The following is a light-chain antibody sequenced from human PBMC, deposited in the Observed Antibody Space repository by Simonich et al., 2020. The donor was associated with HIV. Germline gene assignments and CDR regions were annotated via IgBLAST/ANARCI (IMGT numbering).Light chain of an antibody. J-gene: IGKJ1*01. CDR1: QSVSSN. V-gene: IGKV3-15*01. CDR2: GAS. CDR3: QQYNNWPRT. Sequence: EIVMTQSPATLSVSPGKRATLSCRASQSVSSNLAWYQQKPGHAPRLLIYGASTRATGIPARFSGSGSGTEFTLTISSMQSEDFAVYYCQQYNNWPRTFGQGTKVEIK.